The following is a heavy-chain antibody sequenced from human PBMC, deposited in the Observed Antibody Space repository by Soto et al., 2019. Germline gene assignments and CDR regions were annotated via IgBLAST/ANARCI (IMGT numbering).Heavy chain of an antibody. Sequence: QVQLVESGGGVVQPGRSLRLSCAASGFTFSIYGLHWVRQAPGKGLEWVAVIWYDGSNKYYADSVKGRFTISRDNSKNTLYLQMNSLRAEDTAVYYCARAVYGMDVWGQGTTVKVSS. J-gene: IGHJ6*02. CDR1: GFTFSIYG. V-gene: IGHV3-33*01. CDR2: IWYDGSNK. CDR3: ARAVYGMDV.